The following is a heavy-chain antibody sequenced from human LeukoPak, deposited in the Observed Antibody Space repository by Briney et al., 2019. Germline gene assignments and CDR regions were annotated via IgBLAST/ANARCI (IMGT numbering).Heavy chain of an antibody. CDR1: GGTFSSYA. D-gene: IGHD3-10*01. J-gene: IGHJ6*02. CDR3: ASRITTSYYSGMDV. V-gene: IGHV1-69*04. CDR2: IIPIFGIA. Sequence: SVKVSCKASGGTFSSYAISWVRQAPGQGLEWMGRIIPIFGIANYAQKFQGRVTITADKSTSTAYMELSSLRSEDAAVYYCASRITTSYYSGMDVWGQGTTVTVSS.